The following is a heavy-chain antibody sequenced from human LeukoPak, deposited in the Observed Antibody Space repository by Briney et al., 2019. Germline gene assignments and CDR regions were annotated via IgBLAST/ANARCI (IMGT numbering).Heavy chain of an antibody. CDR3: AKDISPTTMVRGANAFDI. V-gene: IGHV3-9*01. J-gene: IGHJ3*02. D-gene: IGHD3-10*01. CDR2: ISWNSGSI. Sequence: SLRLSCAASGFTFDDYAMHWVRQAPGKGLEWVSGISWNSGSIGYADSVKGRFTISRDNAKNSLYLQVNSLRAEDTASYYCAKDISPTTMVRGANAFDIWGQGTMVTVSS. CDR1: GFTFDDYA.